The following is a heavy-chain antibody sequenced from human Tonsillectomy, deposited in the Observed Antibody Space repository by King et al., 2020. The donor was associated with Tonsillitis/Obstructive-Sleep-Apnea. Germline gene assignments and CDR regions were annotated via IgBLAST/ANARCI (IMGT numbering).Heavy chain of an antibody. J-gene: IGHJ6*03. CDR2: IDYSGST. CDR3: ATIGAPGGDYYMDI. Sequence: QLQESGPGLVKPSETLSLTCSVSGGSVSSGRYYWSWIRQPQGKGLEWIGYIDYSGSTNYTPSLKGRFIISVDKSKNQFSLKLSSVTAADTAVYYCATIGAPGGDYYMDIWGKGTTVTVSS. CDR1: GGSVSSGRYY. V-gene: IGHV4-61*01. D-gene: IGHD2/OR15-2a*01.